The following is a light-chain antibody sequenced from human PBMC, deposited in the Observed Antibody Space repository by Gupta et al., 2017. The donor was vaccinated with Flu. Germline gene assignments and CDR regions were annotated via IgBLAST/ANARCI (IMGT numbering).Light chain of an antibody. J-gene: IGKJ5*01. CDR2: GSS. Sequence: EIVMTQSPATLSVSPGERATLSCRASQSITTTLAWYQQKPGQAPRLLIYGSSTRATGIPARFSGSGSGTEFTLTISVLQSEDFAVYYCQQDNIWPITFGQGTRLEIK. CDR1: QSITTT. V-gene: IGKV3-15*01. CDR3: QQDNIWPIT.